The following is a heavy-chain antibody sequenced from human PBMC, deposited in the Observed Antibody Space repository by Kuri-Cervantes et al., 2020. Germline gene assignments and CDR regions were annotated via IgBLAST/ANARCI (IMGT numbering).Heavy chain of an antibody. Sequence: SETLSLTCTVSGGSISSSSYYWGWIRQPPGKGLERIGSIYYSGSTDYNPSLKSRVTISIDTSKNQFSLRLSSVTAADTAVYFCARRYDTGSFRLFDIWGQGTMVTVSS. J-gene: IGHJ3*02. V-gene: IGHV4-39*07. CDR1: GGSISSSSYY. CDR2: IYYSGST. CDR3: ARRYDTGSFRLFDI. D-gene: IGHD3-22*01.